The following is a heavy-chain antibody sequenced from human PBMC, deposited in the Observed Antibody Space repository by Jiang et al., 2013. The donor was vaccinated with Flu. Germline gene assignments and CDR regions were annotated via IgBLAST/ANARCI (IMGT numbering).Heavy chain of an antibody. Sequence: PGLVKPSGTLSLTRGVSGGSISNSNWWSWVRQPPGKGLEWIGEIYHTGSTNYNPSLKSRVTISLDKSKNQFSLKLTSVTAADTAVYYCAKRDGYNLGDDAFDIWGQGTMVTVSS. V-gene: IGHV4-4*02. CDR3: AKRDGYNLGDDAFDI. J-gene: IGHJ3*02. D-gene: IGHD5-24*01. CDR1: GGSISNSNW. CDR2: IYHTGST.